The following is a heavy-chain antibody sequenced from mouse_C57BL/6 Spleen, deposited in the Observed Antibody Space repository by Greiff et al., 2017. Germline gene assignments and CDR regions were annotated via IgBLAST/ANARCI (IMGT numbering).Heavy chain of an antibody. CDR2: IYPGSGST. V-gene: IGHV1-55*01. CDR3: ARPQRDYYAMDY. CDR1: GYTFTSYW. D-gene: IGHD6-1*01. Sequence: QVQLKQPGAELVKPGASVKMSCKASGYTFTSYWITWVKQRPGQGLEWIGDIYPGSGSTNYNEKFKSKATLTVDTSSSTAYMQLSSLTSEDSAVYYCARPQRDYYAMDYWGQGTSVTVSS. J-gene: IGHJ4*01.